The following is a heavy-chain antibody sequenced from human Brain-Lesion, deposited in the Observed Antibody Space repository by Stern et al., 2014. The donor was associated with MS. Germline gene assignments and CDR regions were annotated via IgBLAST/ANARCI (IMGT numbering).Heavy chain of an antibody. D-gene: IGHD2/OR15-2a*01. V-gene: IGHV3-72*01. J-gene: IGHJ6*02. CDR3: ARDNKVYGIDV. Sequence: VQLVQSWGGLVQPGGSLRLSCAASGFTFSDHFIAWVRQAPGKGLEWVGRIRNKANSYSTEYAASVKGRFTFSRDDSKNSLFVQMNSLRIEDTAIYYCARDNKVYGIDVLGQGTSVTVSS. CDR2: IRNKANSYST. CDR1: GFTFSDHF.